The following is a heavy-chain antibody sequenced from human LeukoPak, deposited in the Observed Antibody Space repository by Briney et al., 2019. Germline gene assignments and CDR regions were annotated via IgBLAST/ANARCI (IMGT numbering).Heavy chain of an antibody. CDR3: ANFTVWFGELLDY. J-gene: IGHJ4*02. CDR2: ISGSGGST. V-gene: IGHV3-23*01. CDR1: GFTFSSYA. Sequence: GGSLRLSCAASGFTFSSYAMSWVRQAPGKGLEWVSAISGSGGSTYYADSVKGRFTISRDNSKNTLYLQMNSLRAEDTAVYYCANFTVWFGELLDYWGQGTLVTVSS. D-gene: IGHD3-10*01.